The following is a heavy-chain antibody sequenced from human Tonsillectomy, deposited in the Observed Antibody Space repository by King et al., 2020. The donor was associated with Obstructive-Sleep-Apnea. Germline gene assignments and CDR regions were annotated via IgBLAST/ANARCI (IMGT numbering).Heavy chain of an antibody. J-gene: IGHJ6*02. D-gene: IGHD3-22*01. V-gene: IGHV3-9*01. Sequence: VQLVESGGGLVQSGRSLRLSCAASGFNFDDYAMHWVRQAPGKGLEWVSGISCNSDNIGYADSAKGRFTISRDTAKNSLYLQMNSLRAEDTALYYCAKDRVSCHDGSGYSYSSYYYGMDVWGQGTTVTVSS. CDR2: ISCNSDNI. CDR1: GFNFDDYA. CDR3: AKDRVSCHDGSGYSYSSYYYGMDV.